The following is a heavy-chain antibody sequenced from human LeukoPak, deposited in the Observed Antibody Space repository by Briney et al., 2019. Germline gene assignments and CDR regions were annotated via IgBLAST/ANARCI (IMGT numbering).Heavy chain of an antibody. CDR3: ARDDGPIAVAGIDY. CDR1: GFTVSSNE. V-gene: IGHV3-38-3*01. J-gene: IGHJ4*02. D-gene: IGHD6-19*01. CDR2: ISGGST. Sequence: GGSLRLSCAASGFTVSSNEMSWVRQAPGKGLEWVSSISGGSTYYADSRKGRFIISRDNSENTLYLQMNSLRAEDTAVYYCARDDGPIAVAGIDYWGQGTLVTVSS.